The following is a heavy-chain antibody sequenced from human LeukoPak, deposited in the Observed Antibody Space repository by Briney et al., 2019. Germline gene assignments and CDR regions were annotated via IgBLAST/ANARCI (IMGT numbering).Heavy chain of an antibody. V-gene: IGHV3-23*01. CDR3: ARHITMVRGVIKRPDWFFDL. CDR1: GFTFSSYA. Sequence: GGSLRLSCAASGFTFSSYAMSWVRQAPGKGLEWVSGISGSGGSTYYADSVKGQFTISRDNPKNTLYLQMNSLRAEDTAVYYCARHITMVRGVIKRPDWFFDLWGRGTLVTVSS. D-gene: IGHD3-10*01. J-gene: IGHJ2*01. CDR2: ISGSGGST.